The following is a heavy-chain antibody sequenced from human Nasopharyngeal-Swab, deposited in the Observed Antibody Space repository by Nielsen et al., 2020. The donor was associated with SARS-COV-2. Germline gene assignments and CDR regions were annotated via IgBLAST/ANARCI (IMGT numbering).Heavy chain of an antibody. V-gene: IGHV3-23*01. D-gene: IGHD1-14*01. J-gene: IGHJ4*02. Sequence: GGSLRLSCVASGFTFSSYAMNWVSQAPGKGLEWVSAISRTYSTYYADSVRGRFTGSRDNSKNTLYLQMSSLRAEDTAVYYCAKGTGMTYSAIDYWGQGTLVTASS. CDR2: ISRTYST. CDR1: GFTFSSYA. CDR3: AKGTGMTYSAIDY.